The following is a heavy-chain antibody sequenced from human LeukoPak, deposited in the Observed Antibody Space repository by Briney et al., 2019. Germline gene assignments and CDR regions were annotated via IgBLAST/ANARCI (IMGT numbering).Heavy chain of an antibody. Sequence: PGGSLRLSCVASGFTFSDYGMYWVRQAPGKGLEWVTVISYHGDNKYYADSVKGRFTISRDNSKNTLYLQMNSLRAEDTAVYYCAKDSESNYYDSSGYSPGTTPLQHWGQGTLVTVSS. CDR3: AKDSESNYYDSSGYSPGTTPLQH. J-gene: IGHJ1*01. D-gene: IGHD3-22*01. V-gene: IGHV3-30*18. CDR2: ISYHGDNK. CDR1: GFTFSDYG.